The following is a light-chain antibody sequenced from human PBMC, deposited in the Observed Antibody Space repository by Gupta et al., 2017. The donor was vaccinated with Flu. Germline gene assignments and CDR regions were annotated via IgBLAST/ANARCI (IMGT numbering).Light chain of an antibody. J-gene: IGKJ3*01. CDR3: QQYYSSPCT. Sequence: NCKSSQGVVSSYGNKIYLAWYQQKSGQPPRLRIYCASTRDTGIPDRFSGSGSGTDFTLTISSRQAEDLAVYYCQQYYSSPCTFGPGTKVDIK. CDR2: CAS. V-gene: IGKV4-1*01. CDR1: QGVVSSYGNKIY.